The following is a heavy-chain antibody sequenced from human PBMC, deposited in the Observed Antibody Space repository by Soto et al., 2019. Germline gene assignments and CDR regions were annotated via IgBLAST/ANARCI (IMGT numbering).Heavy chain of an antibody. CDR3: ANYARLRIFDY. V-gene: IGHV3-23*01. CDR1: GFTFSSYA. J-gene: IGHJ4*02. Sequence: PGGSLRLSCAASGFTFSSYAMSWVRQAPGKGLEWVSAIGGSGGSTYYADSVKGRFTISRDNSKNTLFLQMNSLRAEDTAIYYCANYARLRIFDYWGQGTLVTVSS. CDR2: IGGSGGST. D-gene: IGHD6-6*01.